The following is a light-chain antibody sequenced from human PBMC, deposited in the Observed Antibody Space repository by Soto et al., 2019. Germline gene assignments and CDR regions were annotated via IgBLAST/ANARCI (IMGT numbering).Light chain of an antibody. Sequence: EIVMTQSPATLSVSPGERATLSCRASQSVSSNLAWYQQKPGQAPRLLIYGASTRATGVPARFSGSESGTEFTLTISSLQSEDFAVYYCQQYNTWPPGTFGPGTKVEIK. CDR1: QSVSSN. J-gene: IGKJ1*01. V-gene: IGKV3-15*01. CDR3: QQYNTWPPGT. CDR2: GAS.